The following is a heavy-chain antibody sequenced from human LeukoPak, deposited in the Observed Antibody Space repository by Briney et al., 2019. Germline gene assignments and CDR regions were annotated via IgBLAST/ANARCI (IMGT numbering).Heavy chain of an antibody. D-gene: IGHD6-19*01. J-gene: IGHJ4*02. CDR3: PRDPPAGTKVFDY. Sequence: GGSLRLSCAASGFTFSSYSMNWVRQAPGKGLEWVSSISSSSSYIYYADSVKGRFTISRDNAKNSLYLQMNSLRAEDTAVYYCPRDPPAGTKVFDYWGQGTLVTVSS. CDR2: ISSSSSYI. CDR1: GFTFSSYS. V-gene: IGHV3-21*01.